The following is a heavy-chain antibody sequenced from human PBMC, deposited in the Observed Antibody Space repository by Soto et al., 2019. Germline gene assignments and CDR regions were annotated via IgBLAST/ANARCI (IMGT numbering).Heavy chain of an antibody. CDR3: ARGVRPTGYYGMDV. CDR1: GDTFTSYY. CDR2: INPSGGST. Sequence: ASVKVSCKASGDTFTSYYMHWVRQAPGQGLEWMGIINPSGGSTSYAQKFQDRFTISRDNSKNTLYLQMNSLRAEDTAVYYCARGVRPTGYYGMDVWGQGTTVTVSS. V-gene: IGHV1-46*01. D-gene: IGHD3-10*01. J-gene: IGHJ6*02.